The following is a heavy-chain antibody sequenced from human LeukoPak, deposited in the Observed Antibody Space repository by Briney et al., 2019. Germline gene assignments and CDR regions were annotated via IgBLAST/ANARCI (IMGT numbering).Heavy chain of an antibody. J-gene: IGHJ4*02. D-gene: IGHD3-22*01. V-gene: IGHV3-48*03. CDR1: GFTFSSYE. CDR2: TSSSGTTI. Sequence: GGSLRLSCAASGFTFSSYEMIWVRQAPGKGLEWVSYTSSSGTTIYYADSVKGRFTISRDNAKNSLYLQMISLRAEDTAVYSCARDNYDSSGPYYFDYWGQGTLVTVSS. CDR3: ARDNYDSSGPYYFDY.